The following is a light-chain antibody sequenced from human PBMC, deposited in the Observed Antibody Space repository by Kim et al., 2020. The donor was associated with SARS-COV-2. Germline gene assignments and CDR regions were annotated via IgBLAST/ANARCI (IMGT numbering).Light chain of an antibody. V-gene: IGKV3-11*01. Sequence: EIVLTQSPATLSLSPGERATLSCRASQSVSSYLAWYQQKPGQAPRLLIYDASNRATGIPARFSGSGSGTDFTLTISSLEPEDFAVYYCQKRSNWTRSFGEGTKVDIK. CDR2: DAS. CDR3: QKRSNWTRS. CDR1: QSVSSY. J-gene: IGKJ1*01.